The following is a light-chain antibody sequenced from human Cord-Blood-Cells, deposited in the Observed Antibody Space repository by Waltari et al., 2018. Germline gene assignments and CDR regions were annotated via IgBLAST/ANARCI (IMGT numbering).Light chain of an antibody. V-gene: IGLV2-23*01. J-gene: IGLJ2*01. Sequence: QSALSHPASVSGSPRLSLHIPRSGTSSAVGSYNLFSWYQQHPGKAPKLMIYEGSKRPSGVSNRFSGSKSGNTASLTISGLQAEDEADYYCCSYAGSSTVVFGGGTKLTVL. CDR2: EGS. CDR3: CSYAGSSTVV. CDR1: SSAVGSYNL.